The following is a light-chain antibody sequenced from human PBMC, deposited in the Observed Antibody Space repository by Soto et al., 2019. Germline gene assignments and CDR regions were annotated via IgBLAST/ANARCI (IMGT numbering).Light chain of an antibody. CDR1: QSVGSY. CDR3: QQRSSWPRALT. J-gene: IGKJ4*01. V-gene: IGKV3-11*01. CDR2: DAS. Sequence: EIVLTQSPVTLSLSPGERATLSCRASQSVGSYLAWYQQKPGQAPRLLIYDASNRATGIPARFSGSGSGTDFTRTISSLEPEDFAVYYCQQRSSWPRALTFGGGTKVEIK.